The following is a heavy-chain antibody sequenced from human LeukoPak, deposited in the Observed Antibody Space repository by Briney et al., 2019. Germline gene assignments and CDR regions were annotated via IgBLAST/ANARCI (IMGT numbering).Heavy chain of an antibody. V-gene: IGHV4-59*08. J-gene: IGHJ4*02. CDR2: IYYSGST. CDR1: GGSISSYY. D-gene: IGHD6-13*01. CDR3: ARTGSSWSLYYFDY. Sequence: SETLSLTCTVSGGSISSYYWSWIRQPPGKGLEWIGYIYYSGSTNYNPSLKSRVTISVDTSKNQFSLKLSSVTAADTAVYYCARTGSSWSLYYFDYWGQGTLVTVSS.